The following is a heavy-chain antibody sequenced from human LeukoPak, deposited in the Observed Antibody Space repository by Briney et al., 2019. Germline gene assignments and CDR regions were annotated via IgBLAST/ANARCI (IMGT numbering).Heavy chain of an antibody. D-gene: IGHD2-8*01. Sequence: QVQLQESGPGLVKPLQTLSLTCTVSGGSISSGDYYWSWIRQPPGKGLEWSGYIYYSGSTDYNPSLKSRVTISVDTSKNQFSLKLSSVTAADTAVYYCAREGSPGNGILDYWGQGTLVTVSS. CDR2: IYYSGST. CDR3: AREGSPGNGILDY. V-gene: IGHV4-30-4*01. J-gene: IGHJ4*02. CDR1: GGSISSGDYY.